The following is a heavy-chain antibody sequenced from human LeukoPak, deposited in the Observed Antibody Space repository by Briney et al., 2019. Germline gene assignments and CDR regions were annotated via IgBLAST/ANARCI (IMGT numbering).Heavy chain of an antibody. CDR2: ISYDGSNK. V-gene: IGHV3-30*04. D-gene: IGHD3-22*01. CDR1: GFTFSSYA. CDR3: ARAWDFYDSGGLLGY. J-gene: IGHJ4*02. Sequence: PGRSLRLSCAASGFTFSSYAMHWVRQAPGKGLEWVAVISYDGSNKYYADSVKGRFTVSRDDSKNTLYLQMNSLRGDDTAVYYCARAWDFYDSGGLLGYWGQGILVTVSS.